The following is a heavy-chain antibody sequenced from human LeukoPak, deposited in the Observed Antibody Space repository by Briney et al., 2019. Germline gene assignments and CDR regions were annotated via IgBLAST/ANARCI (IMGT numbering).Heavy chain of an antibody. D-gene: IGHD1-26*01. CDR1: GHSIRGFY. CDR2: IYYSGNT. Sequence: SETLSLTCTVSGHSIRGFYWSWIRHPPGKGLEGIAYIYYSGNTIYNPSLKSRVTISVDTSKNQFSLKLDSVTAADTAVYYCARHGGSYSSRSSFDPWGQGTLVTVSS. CDR3: ARHGGSYSSRSSFDP. J-gene: IGHJ5*02. V-gene: IGHV4-59*08.